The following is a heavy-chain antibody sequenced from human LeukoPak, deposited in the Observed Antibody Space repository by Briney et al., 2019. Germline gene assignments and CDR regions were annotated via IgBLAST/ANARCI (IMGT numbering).Heavy chain of an antibody. CDR2: IRYDGSNK. Sequence: GGSLGLSCAASGFTFRNHGMHWVRQAPGKGLEWVAFIRYDGSNKYYADSVKGRFTISRDNSKNTLYLQMNSLRAEDTAVYYCANDLSGYYYGMDVWGQGTTVTVSS. J-gene: IGHJ6*02. V-gene: IGHV3-30*02. D-gene: IGHD3-10*01. CDR3: ANDLSGYYYGMDV. CDR1: GFTFRNHG.